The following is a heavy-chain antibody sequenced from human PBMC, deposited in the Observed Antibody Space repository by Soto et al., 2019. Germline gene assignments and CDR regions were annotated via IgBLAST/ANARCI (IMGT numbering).Heavy chain of an antibody. CDR1: GGSISNYY. CDR2: IYYSGST. V-gene: IGHV4-59*01. CDR3: ARVGLDFSGGSCYDHYYYYYMDV. D-gene: IGHD2-15*01. J-gene: IGHJ6*03. Sequence: SETLSLTCTVSGGSISNYYWSGIRQPPGKGLEWIGYIYYSGSTNYNPSLKSRVTISLDTSKNQFSLKLSSVTAADTAVYYCARVGLDFSGGSCYDHYYYYYMDVWGQGTTVTVSS.